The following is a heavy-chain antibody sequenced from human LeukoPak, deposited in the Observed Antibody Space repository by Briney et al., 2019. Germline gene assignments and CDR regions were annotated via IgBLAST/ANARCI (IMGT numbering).Heavy chain of an antibody. J-gene: IGHJ6*02. D-gene: IGHD4-23*01. CDR3: ARIIYGGNSEYFYYAMDV. CDR2: FFYGGST. V-gene: IGHV4-59*01. Sequence: KPSENLSLTCTVSGAPLSSYYWGWVRQPPRKGLGWVWGFFYGGSTNYSPSLESRVTVSVDTSKNQFSLKLNSVTAADTAVYYCARIIYGGNSEYFYYAMDVWGQGTAVTVSS. CDR1: GAPLSSYY.